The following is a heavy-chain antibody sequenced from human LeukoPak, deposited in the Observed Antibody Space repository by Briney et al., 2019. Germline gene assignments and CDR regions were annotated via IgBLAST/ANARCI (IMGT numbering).Heavy chain of an antibody. CDR1: GFTFDDYA. Sequence: GRSLRLSCAASGFTFDDYAMHWVRQAPGKGLEWVSGISWNSGSIGHADSVKGRFTISRDNAKNSLYLQMNSLRAEDTALYYCAKGRYCGGDCYSYYGMDVWGQGTTVTVSS. D-gene: IGHD2-21*02. J-gene: IGHJ6*02. CDR2: ISWNSGSI. CDR3: AKGRYCGGDCYSYYGMDV. V-gene: IGHV3-9*01.